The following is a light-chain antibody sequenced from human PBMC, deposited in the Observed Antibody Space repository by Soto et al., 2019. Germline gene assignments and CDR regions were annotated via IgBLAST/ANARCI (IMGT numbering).Light chain of an antibody. CDR3: HQYDRSRT. Sequence: EIVLTQSPGTLSLSPGERATLSCRASQTVTSTFLAWYQQKAGQAPRLLSYGASRRATGIPDRFSGSGSGTDFTLTITRLEPEDFSVDYCHQYDRSRTFGQGTKVEMK. J-gene: IGKJ1*01. V-gene: IGKV3-20*01. CDR1: QTVTSTF. CDR2: GAS.